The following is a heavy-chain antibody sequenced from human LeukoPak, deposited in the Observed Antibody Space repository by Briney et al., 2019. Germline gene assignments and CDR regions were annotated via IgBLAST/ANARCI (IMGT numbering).Heavy chain of an antibody. CDR1: GGSFSDYY. CDR3: VRLEKYTSTGPTDP. CDR2: INHSGST. Sequence: PSETLSLTCDVYGGSFSDYYWSWIRQPPGKGLEWIGEINHSGSTTYSPSLKSQVTISVDTSKNHFSLKLSSVTAADTAVYYCVRLEKYTSTGPTDPWGQGTLVTVSS. J-gene: IGHJ5*02. D-gene: IGHD1-14*01. V-gene: IGHV4-34*01.